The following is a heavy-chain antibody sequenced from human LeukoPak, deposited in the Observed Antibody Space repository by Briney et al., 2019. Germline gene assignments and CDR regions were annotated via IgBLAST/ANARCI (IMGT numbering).Heavy chain of an antibody. D-gene: IGHD3-10*01. Sequence: SETLSLTCAVYGGSFSGYYWSWIRQPPGKGLEWIGEINHSGSTNYNPSLKSRVTISVDTSKNQFSLKLSSVTAADTAVYYCAKLLSYWGQGTLVTVSS. CDR1: GGSFSGYY. J-gene: IGHJ4*02. CDR2: INHSGST. V-gene: IGHV4-34*01. CDR3: AKLLSY.